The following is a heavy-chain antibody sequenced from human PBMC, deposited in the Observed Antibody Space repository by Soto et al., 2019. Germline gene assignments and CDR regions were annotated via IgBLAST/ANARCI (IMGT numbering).Heavy chain of an antibody. CDR2: INHVGGT. D-gene: IGHD3-16*01. Sequence: SETLSLTCAVYGGLLIESYWTWMRQPPGKGLEWIGEINHVGGTNYNPSLKSRVTMSVDTSQNQFSLRLISVTAADTAMYFCVRIRYQLPSSVLWLDPWGQGTPVTVSS. CDR1: GGLLIESY. J-gene: IGHJ5*02. V-gene: IGHV4-34*01. CDR3: VRIRYQLPSSVLWLDP.